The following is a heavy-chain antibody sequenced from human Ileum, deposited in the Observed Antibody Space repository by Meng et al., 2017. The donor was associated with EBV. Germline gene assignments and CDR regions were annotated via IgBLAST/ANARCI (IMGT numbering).Heavy chain of an antibody. CDR1: GASVTSSGYY. Sequence: VQLKQPGPGLVRPSETLSLTCTVSGASVTSSGYYWSWLRQSPGKGLEWLGYVNYNGDSTYNPSLKSRVTIFIDTSKKQFYLNLTSATAADTAIYYCARDLRVGGAFDYWGQGTLVTVSS. CDR2: VNYNGDS. J-gene: IGHJ4*02. CDR3: ARDLRVGGAFDY. V-gene: IGHV4-61*08. D-gene: IGHD1-26*01.